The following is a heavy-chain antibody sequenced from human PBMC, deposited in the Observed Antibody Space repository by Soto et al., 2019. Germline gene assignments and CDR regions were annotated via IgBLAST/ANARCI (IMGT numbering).Heavy chain of an antibody. J-gene: IGHJ6*02. CDR2: ISGSGGST. V-gene: IGHV3-23*01. D-gene: IGHD7-27*01. CDR1: GFTFSSYA. CDR3: ASPVYYYYYYGMDV. Sequence: PGGSLRLSCAASGFTFSSYAMSWVRQAPGKGLDWFSAISGSGGSTYYADSVKGRFTISRDNSKNTLYLQMNSLRAEDTAVYYCASPVYYYYYYGMDVWGQGTTVTVSS.